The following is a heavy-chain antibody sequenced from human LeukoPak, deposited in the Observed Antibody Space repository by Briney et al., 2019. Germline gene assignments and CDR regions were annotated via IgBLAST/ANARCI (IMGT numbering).Heavy chain of an antibody. CDR2: INHSGST. D-gene: IGHD3-22*01. J-gene: IGHJ4*02. CDR3: ARGKDYYDSSGYYYVSGTTPIDY. Sequence: PSETLSLTCAVYGGSFSGYYWSWIRQPPGKGLEWIGEINHSGSTNYNPSLKSRVTISVDTSKNQFSLKLSSVTAADTAVYYCARGKDYYDSSGYYYVSGTTPIDYWGQGTLVTVSS. CDR1: GGSFSGYY. V-gene: IGHV4-34*01.